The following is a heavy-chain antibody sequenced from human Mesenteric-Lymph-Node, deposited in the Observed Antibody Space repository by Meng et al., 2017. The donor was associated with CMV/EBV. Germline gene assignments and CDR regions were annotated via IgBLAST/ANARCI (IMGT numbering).Heavy chain of an antibody. V-gene: IGHV1-69*02. CDR3: AGGIAAAGSRWFDP. D-gene: IGHD6-13*01. J-gene: IGHJ5*02. Sequence: VQLVRAGAGVKKPGYSVKDVCKASGGTFSSYTISWVRQAPGQGLEWMGRIIPILGIANYAQKFQGRVTITADKSTSTAYMELSSLRSEDTAVYYCAGGIAAAGSRWFDPWGQGTLVTVSS. CDR2: IIPILGIA. CDR1: GGTFSSYT.